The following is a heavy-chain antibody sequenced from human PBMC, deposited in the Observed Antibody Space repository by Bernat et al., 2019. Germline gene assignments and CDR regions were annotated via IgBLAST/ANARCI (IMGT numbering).Heavy chain of an antibody. CDR3: ARGRYGDRSDFDY. Sequence: EVQVVESGGDLVQPGGSLRLSCAASGFTFSDYWMSWVRRAPGKGLEWVASIKPDGSEKYYVDSVKGRFTISRDNAKNSLYLQVNSLRAEDTAMYYCARGRYGDRSDFDYWGQGTLVTVSS. J-gene: IGHJ4*02. V-gene: IGHV3-7*01. CDR1: GFTFSDYW. D-gene: IGHD4-17*01. CDR2: IKPDGSEK.